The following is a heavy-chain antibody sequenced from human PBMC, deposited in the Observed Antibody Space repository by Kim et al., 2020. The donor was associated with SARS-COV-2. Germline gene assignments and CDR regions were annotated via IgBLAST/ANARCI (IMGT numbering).Heavy chain of an antibody. V-gene: IGHV4-39*01. CDR1: GGSISSSSYY. Sequence: SETLSLTCTVSGGSISSSSYYWGWIRQPPGKGLEWIGSIYYSGSTYYNPSLKSRVTISVDTSKNQFTLKLSSVTAADTAVYYCARLDPHSMVRGSSGGVDYWGQGTLVTVSS. CDR3: ARLDPHSMVRGSSGGVDY. CDR2: IYYSGST. D-gene: IGHD3-10*01. J-gene: IGHJ4*02.